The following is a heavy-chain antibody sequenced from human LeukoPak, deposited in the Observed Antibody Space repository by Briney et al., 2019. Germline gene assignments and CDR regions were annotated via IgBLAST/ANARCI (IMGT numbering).Heavy chain of an antibody. D-gene: IGHD3-22*01. Sequence: SETLSLTCAVYGGSFSGYYWSWIRQPPGKGLEWIGEINHSGSTNYNPSLKSRVTISVDTSKNQFSLKLSSVTTADPAVYYCATNHYDSSGYYFSPGDYWGQGTLVTVSS. CDR1: GGSFSGYY. V-gene: IGHV4-34*01. CDR3: ATNHYDSSGYYFSPGDY. CDR2: INHSGST. J-gene: IGHJ4*02.